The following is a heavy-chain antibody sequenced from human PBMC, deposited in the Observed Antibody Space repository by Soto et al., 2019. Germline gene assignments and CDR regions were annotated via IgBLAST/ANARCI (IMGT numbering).Heavy chain of an antibody. CDR1: GASISSSIYY. D-gene: IGHD4-17*01. V-gene: IGHV4-39*01. CDR3: ARQKGGAYGDYSLFDY. J-gene: IGHJ4*02. Sequence: QLQLQESGPGLVKPSETLSLTCTVSGASISSSIYYWGWIRQPPGKGLEWIGSIYYRGSNYYNPSLKSRVTISVDTSKNQFSLKLSSVAAADTAVYYCARQKGGAYGDYSLFDYWGQGTLVTVSS. CDR2: IYYRGSN.